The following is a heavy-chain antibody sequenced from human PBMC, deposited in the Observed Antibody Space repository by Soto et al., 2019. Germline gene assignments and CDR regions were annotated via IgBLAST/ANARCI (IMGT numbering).Heavy chain of an antibody. D-gene: IGHD6-6*01. CDR3: VGDSAARTWFDP. CDR2: LIPIFGTP. V-gene: IGHV1-69*12. CDR1: GTTFSKYS. Sequence: QIQLMQSGAEVKKPGSSVKVSCRTSGTTFSKYSISWVRQAPGQGLEWMGGLIPIFGTPHYAPKFQGRLTITADESTGTAFLDLSSLQSEDTAVYYCVGDSAARTWFDPWGQGTLVTVSS. J-gene: IGHJ5*02.